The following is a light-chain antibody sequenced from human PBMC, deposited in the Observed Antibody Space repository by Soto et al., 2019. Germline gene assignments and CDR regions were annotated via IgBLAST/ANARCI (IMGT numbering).Light chain of an antibody. Sequence: QSALTQPASVSGSPGQSITISCTGTSSDVGGYNYVSWYQHHPGKAPKLMIYDVDIRPSGVSNRFSGSKSGNTASLTISGLQAEDEADYYCSSYTGSSNYVVFGGGTKLTVL. CDR1: SSDVGGYNY. J-gene: IGLJ2*01. CDR3: SSYTGSSNYVV. CDR2: DVD. V-gene: IGLV2-14*03.